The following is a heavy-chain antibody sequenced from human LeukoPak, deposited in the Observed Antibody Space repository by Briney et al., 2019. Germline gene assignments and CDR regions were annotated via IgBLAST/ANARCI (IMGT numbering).Heavy chain of an antibody. D-gene: IGHD5-24*01. Sequence: SETLSLTCTVSGGSISSSSCYWGWIRQPPGKGLEWIGSIYYSGSTYYNPSLKSRVTISVDTAKNEFSRKLSSVTAADTAVYYCARRVEMATIYYYYYYMDVWGKGTTVTISS. CDR2: IYYSGST. J-gene: IGHJ6*03. CDR3: ARRVEMATIYYYYYYMDV. V-gene: IGHV4-39*01. CDR1: GGSISSSSCY.